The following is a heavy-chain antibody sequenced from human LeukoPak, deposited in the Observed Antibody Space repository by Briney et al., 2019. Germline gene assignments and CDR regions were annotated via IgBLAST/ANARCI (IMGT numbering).Heavy chain of an antibody. D-gene: IGHD1-7*01. CDR2: MSYDGSNK. J-gene: IGHJ4*02. V-gene: IGHV3-30*18. Sequence: GGSLRLSCAASGFTFSSYWMHWVRQAPGKGLEWVAVMSYDGSNKYYADSVKGRFTISRDNSKNTLYLQMNSLRPEDTAVYYCAKESYNWNYPGYWGQGTLVTVSS. CDR3: AKESYNWNYPGY. CDR1: GFTFSSYW.